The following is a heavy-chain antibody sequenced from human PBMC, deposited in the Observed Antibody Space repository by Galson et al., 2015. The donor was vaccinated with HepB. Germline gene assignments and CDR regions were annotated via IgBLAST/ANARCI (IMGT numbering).Heavy chain of an antibody. CDR2: INPGDSDT. CDR3: ARQAYCGGDCYPGDAFDI. J-gene: IGHJ3*02. D-gene: IGHD2-21*02. Sequence: QSGAAVKKPGESLKISCKGSGYSFTSYWIGWVRQMPGEGLEWMGIINPGDSDTRYSPSIQGQVTISADKSISTAYLQWSSLKASDTAMYYCARQAYCGGDCYPGDAFDIWGQGTMVTVSS. V-gene: IGHV5-51*01. CDR1: GYSFTSYW.